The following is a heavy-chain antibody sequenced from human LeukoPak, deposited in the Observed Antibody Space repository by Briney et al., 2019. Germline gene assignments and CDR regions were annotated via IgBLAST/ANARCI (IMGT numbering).Heavy chain of an antibody. Sequence: PGGSLRLSCATSGFTFRNYVMHWVRQAPGKGLEWLALLSSDGTNDYYADSVKGRFTISRDNAKDSLYLQMNSLRAEDTAVYYCARDNFWEQYYFDYWGQGTLVTVSS. V-gene: IGHV3-33*05. CDR2: LSSDGTND. D-gene: IGHD1-26*01. J-gene: IGHJ4*02. CDR3: ARDNFWEQYYFDY. CDR1: GFTFRNYV.